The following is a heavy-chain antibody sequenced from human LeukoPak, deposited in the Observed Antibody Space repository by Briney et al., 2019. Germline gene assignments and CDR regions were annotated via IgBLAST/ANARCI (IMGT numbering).Heavy chain of an antibody. CDR2: IYYSGST. Sequence: SETLSLTCTVSGGSISSYYWSWIRQPPGKGLEWIGYIYYSGSTNYNPSLKSRVTISVDMSKNQFSLKLSSVTAADTAVYYCARVDSSSWRLYYFDYWGQGTLVTVSS. CDR3: ARVDSSSWRLYYFDY. CDR1: GGSISSYY. J-gene: IGHJ4*02. D-gene: IGHD6-13*01. V-gene: IGHV4-59*01.